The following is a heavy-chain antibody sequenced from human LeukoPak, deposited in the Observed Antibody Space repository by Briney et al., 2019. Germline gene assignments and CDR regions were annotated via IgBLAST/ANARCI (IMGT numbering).Heavy chain of an antibody. D-gene: IGHD5-18*01. CDR1: GFTFSDYY. J-gene: IGHJ6*02. CDR3: ARVDTAMVTSYGMDV. V-gene: IGHV4-30-2*01. Sequence: LRLSCAASGFTFSDYYMSWIRQPPGKGLEWIGYIYHSGSTYYNPSLKSRVTISVDRSKNQFSLKLSSVTAADTAVYYCARVDTAMVTSYGMDVWGQGTTVTVSS. CDR2: IYHSGST.